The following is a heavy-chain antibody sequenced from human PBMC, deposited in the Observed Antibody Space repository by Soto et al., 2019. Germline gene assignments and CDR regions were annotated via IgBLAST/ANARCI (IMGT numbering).Heavy chain of an antibody. CDR1: SFIFTSYG. CDR3: ATSGGHHFGMDV. Sequence: ASVKVSCKASSFIFTSYGINWVRPAPGQGLEWMGWISGYSGNTKYGQKFQDRVTLTADTSTATAFMEVRSLRGDDSAVYYCATSGGHHFGMDVWGQGTTVTVSS. J-gene: IGHJ6*02. CDR2: ISGYSGNT. V-gene: IGHV1-18*01. D-gene: IGHD2-8*02.